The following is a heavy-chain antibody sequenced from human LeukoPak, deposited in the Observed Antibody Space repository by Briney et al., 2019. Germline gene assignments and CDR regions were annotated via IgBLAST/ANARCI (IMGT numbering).Heavy chain of an antibody. CDR1: GFTFSSCA. CDR2: ISGSGGST. D-gene: IGHD2-2*01. J-gene: IGHJ4*02. V-gene: IGHV3-23*01. Sequence: GGSLRLSCAASGFTFSSCAMSWVRQAPGKGLEWVSAISGSGGSTYYADSVKGRFTISRDNSKNTLYLQMNSLRAEDTAVYYCARDKDQLRTLSPIDYWGQGTLVTVSS. CDR3: ARDKDQLRTLSPIDY.